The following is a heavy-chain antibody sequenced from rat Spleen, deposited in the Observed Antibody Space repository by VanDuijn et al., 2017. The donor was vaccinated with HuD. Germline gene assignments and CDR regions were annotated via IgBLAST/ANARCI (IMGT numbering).Heavy chain of an antibody. CDR2: ISYDGSST. V-gene: IGHV5-20*01. CDR3: TTDRSIAAISTGVMDA. Sequence: EVQLVESGGGLVQPGRSMKLSCAASGFTFSNYDMAWVRQAPTKGLEWVASISYDGSSTYYRDSVKGRFTISRDNAKSTLYLQMDSLRSEDTATYYCTTDRSIAAISTGVMDAWGQGASVTVSS. D-gene: IGHD1-2*01. J-gene: IGHJ4*01. CDR1: GFTFSNYD.